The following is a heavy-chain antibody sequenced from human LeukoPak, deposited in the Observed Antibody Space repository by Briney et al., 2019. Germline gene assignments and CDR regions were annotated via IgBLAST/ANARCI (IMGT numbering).Heavy chain of an antibody. D-gene: IGHD2-2*01. Sequence: ASVKVSCKASGYTFTGYYMHWVRQAPGQGLEWMGWINPNSGGTNYAQKFRGRVTMTRDTSISTAYMELSRLRSDDTAVYYCARDFPPTYIVVVPAAKGAFDYWGQGTLVTVSS. J-gene: IGHJ4*02. CDR1: GYTFTGYY. CDR2: INPNSGGT. V-gene: IGHV1-2*02. CDR3: ARDFPPTYIVVVPAAKGAFDY.